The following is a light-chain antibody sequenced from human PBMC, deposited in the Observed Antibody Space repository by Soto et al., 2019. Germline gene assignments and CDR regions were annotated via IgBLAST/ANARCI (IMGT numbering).Light chain of an antibody. CDR1: QGIGST. V-gene: IGKV3-15*01. CDR2: DAS. Sequence: EIVMTQSPATLSVSPGERATLSCMASQGIGSTLAWYQQKPGQTPKLLIYDASTRATGVPARFSGGGSGREFTLTINSLQSEDFAVYYCQRYNRWPLSFGGGTKVDIK. CDR3: QRYNRWPLS. J-gene: IGKJ4*01.